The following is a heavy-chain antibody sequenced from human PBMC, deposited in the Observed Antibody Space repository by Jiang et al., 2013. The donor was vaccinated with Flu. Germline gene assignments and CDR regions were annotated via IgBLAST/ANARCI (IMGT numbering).Heavy chain of an antibody. Sequence: KGLEWMGVIYPGDSDTRYSPSFQGQVTISADKSISTAYLQWSSLKASDTAMYYCAIPPSTVTTGSLAFDIWGQGTMVTVS. D-gene: IGHD4-17*01. V-gene: IGHV5-51*01. CDR2: IYPGDSDT. CDR3: AIPPSTVTTGSLAFDI. J-gene: IGHJ3*02.